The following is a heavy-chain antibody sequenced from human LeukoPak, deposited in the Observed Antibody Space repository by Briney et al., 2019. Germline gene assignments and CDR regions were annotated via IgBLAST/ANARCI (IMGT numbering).Heavy chain of an antibody. Sequence: GGSLRLSCAASGFTFSSYAMSWVRQAPGKGLEWVSAISGSGGSTYYADSVKGRFTISRDNSKKTLYLQMNSLRVEDKAVYYCAKDYTMIVVVITLDAFDIWGQGTMVTVSS. CDR2: ISGSGGST. CDR1: GFTFSSYA. V-gene: IGHV3-23*01. D-gene: IGHD3-22*01. CDR3: AKDYTMIVVVITLDAFDI. J-gene: IGHJ3*02.